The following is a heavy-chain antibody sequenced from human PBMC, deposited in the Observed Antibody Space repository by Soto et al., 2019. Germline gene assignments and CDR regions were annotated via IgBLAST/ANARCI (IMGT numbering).Heavy chain of an antibody. J-gene: IGHJ5*02. D-gene: IGHD5-18*01. CDR3: ARGGGPDTAMVENWFDP. CDR1: GGSFSGYY. CDR2: INHSGST. V-gene: IGHV4-34*01. Sequence: SETLSLTCAVYGGSFSGYYWGWIRQPPGKGLEWIGEINHSGSTNYNPSLKSRVTISVDTSKNQFSLKLSSVTAADTAVYYCARGGGPDTAMVENWFDPWGQGTLVTVSS.